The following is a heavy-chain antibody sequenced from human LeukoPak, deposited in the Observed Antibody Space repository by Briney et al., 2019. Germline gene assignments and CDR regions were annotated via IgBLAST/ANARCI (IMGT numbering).Heavy chain of an antibody. D-gene: IGHD3-22*01. Sequence: SETLSLICIVSGGSISSGGYYWSWIRQHPGKGLEWIGYIFYSGSTYYNPSLKSRVTISVDTSKNQFSLKLSSVTAADTAVYYCARTRYSSSYYAFDNWGQGTLVTVSS. V-gene: IGHV4-31*03. CDR1: GGSISSGGYY. J-gene: IGHJ4*02. CDR2: IFYSGST. CDR3: ARTRYSSSYYAFDN.